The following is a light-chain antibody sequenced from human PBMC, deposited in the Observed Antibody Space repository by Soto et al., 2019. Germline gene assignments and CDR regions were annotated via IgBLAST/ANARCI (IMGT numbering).Light chain of an antibody. Sequence: DIQMTQSPFTLSASVGDRVTISCRAGQTISSWLAWYQHKPGKAPKLLIYKASTLQTGVPSRFSGSGSRTEFTLTISSLQPDDFATYFCQQYSRYPWTFGQGTKVEIK. CDR3: QQYSRYPWT. CDR2: KAS. CDR1: QTISSW. J-gene: IGKJ1*01. V-gene: IGKV1-5*03.